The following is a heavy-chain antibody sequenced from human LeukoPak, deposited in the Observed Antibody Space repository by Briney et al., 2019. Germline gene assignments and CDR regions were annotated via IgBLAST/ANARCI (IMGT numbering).Heavy chain of an antibody. CDR3: ARGDIVVVGSDY. V-gene: IGHV1-18*01. CDR1: GYTFPSYG. J-gene: IGHJ4*02. CDR2: ISAYYGNT. D-gene: IGHD2-15*01. Sequence: GASVKVSCKASGYTFPSYGISWVRQAPGQGLEWMGWISAYYGNTNYAQKLQGRLTMTADTSTRTAYMELRSLRSDDTAVYYCARGDIVVVGSDYWGQGTLVTVSS.